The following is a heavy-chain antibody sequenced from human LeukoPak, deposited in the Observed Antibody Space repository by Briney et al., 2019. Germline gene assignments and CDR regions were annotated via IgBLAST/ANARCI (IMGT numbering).Heavy chain of an antibody. CDR2: IYYSGST. CDR3: ARDFYTLWFGESPYYFDY. CDR1: GGSISSSSYY. D-gene: IGHD3-10*01. Sequence: KPSETLSLTCTVSGGSISSSSYYWGWIRQPPGKGLEWIGSIYYSGSTYYNPSLKSRVTISVDTSKNQFSLKLNSVTAADTAVYYCARDFYTLWFGESPYYFDYWGQGTLVTVSS. J-gene: IGHJ4*02. V-gene: IGHV4-39*07.